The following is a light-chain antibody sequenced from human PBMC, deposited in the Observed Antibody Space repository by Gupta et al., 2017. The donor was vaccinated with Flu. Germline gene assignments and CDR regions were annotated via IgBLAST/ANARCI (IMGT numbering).Light chain of an antibody. CDR2: AAS. CDR1: QGISSY. Sequence: DSQLTQSPSFLSASVGDRVTITFRASQGISSYLAWYEQKQGKAPKLLIYAASTLQRGVHSSCSGSGDGTELNFTINSSQPEDFESYYCQQPNRDHPKVTFGHGTKVDIK. CDR3: QQPNRDHPKVT. V-gene: IGKV1-9*01. J-gene: IGKJ3*01.